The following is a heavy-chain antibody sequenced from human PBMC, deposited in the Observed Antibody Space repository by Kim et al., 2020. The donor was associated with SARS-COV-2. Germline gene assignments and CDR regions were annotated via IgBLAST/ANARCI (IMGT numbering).Heavy chain of an antibody. CDR3: ARLIRVSYSPSYYYLYC. D-gene: IGHD1-26*01. CDR1: GFTFSSDA. Sequence: GGSLRLSCAASGFTFSSDAISWVRQAPGKGLESVSAISGSGDSTYYAASVKVRFTLSRDNSKHKLYLQLYSLRAEDTALYYFARLIRVSYSPSYYYLYC. V-gene: IGHV3-23*01. CDR2: ISGSGDST. J-gene: IGHJ6*01.